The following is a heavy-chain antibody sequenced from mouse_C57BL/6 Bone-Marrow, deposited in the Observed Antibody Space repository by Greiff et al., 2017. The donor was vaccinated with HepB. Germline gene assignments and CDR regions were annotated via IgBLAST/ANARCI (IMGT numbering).Heavy chain of an antibody. CDR3: TREGLFYYGSSYWYFDV. Sequence: VQLQQSGTVLARPGASVKMSCKTSGYTFTSYWMHWVKQRPGQGLEWIGAIYPGNSDTSYSQKFKGKAKLTAVTSASTAYMELSSLTNEDSAVYYCTREGLFYYGSSYWYFDVWGTGTTVTVSS. CDR1: GYTFTSYW. V-gene: IGHV1-5*01. D-gene: IGHD1-1*01. J-gene: IGHJ1*03. CDR2: IYPGNSDT.